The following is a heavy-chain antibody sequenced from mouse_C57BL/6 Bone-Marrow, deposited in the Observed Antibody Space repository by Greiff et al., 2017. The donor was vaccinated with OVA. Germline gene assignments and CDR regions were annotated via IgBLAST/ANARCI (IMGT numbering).Heavy chain of an antibody. V-gene: IGHV14-3*01. D-gene: IGHD2-4*01. J-gene: IGHJ4*01. CDR3: ALIYYDYDPYYAMDY. Sequence: EVKLQESVAELVRPGASVKLSCTASGFNIKNTYMHWVKQRPEQGLEWIGRIDPANGNTKYAPKFQGKATITADTSSNTAYLQLSSLTSEDTAIYYCALIYYDYDPYYAMDYWGQGTSVTVSS. CDR1: GFNIKNTY. CDR2: IDPANGNT.